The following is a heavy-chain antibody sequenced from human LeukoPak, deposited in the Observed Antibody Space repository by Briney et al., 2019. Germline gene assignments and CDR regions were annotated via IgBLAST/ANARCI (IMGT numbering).Heavy chain of an antibody. CDR2: ISYDGSKK. J-gene: IGHJ3*02. V-gene: IGHV3-30*03. Sequence: PGGSLRLSCAASGFTFSSYGMHWVRQAPGKGLEWVAVISYDGSKKYYADSVKGRFTISRDNSKNTLYLQMNSLRAEDTAVYYCARGGIAARLRVADAFDIWGQGTMVTVSS. D-gene: IGHD6-6*01. CDR1: GFTFSSYG. CDR3: ARGGIAARLRVADAFDI.